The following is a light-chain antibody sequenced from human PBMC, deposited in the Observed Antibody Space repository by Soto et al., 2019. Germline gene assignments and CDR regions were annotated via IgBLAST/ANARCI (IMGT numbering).Light chain of an antibody. CDR1: SSDVGGYNY. V-gene: IGLV2-14*01. J-gene: IGLJ1*01. Sequence: QSALTQPASVSGSPGQSITISCTGTSSDVGGYNYVSWYQQRPGKAPKLMIYDASNRPSGVSNRFSGSKSGNTASLTISGLQAEDEADYYCSSYTSSSTLYVFGTGTKVTVL. CDR2: DAS. CDR3: SSYTSSSTLYV.